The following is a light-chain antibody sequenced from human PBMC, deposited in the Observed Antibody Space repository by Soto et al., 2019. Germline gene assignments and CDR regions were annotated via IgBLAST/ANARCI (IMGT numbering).Light chain of an antibody. V-gene: IGKV3-11*01. CDR2: DAS. CDR3: QQRSNWPLT. Sequence: EIVLTQSPATLYLSPGERATLSCRASQSVNTYLAWYQQRPGQAPRLLMYDASNRAPGIPARFSGRGSGTDFTLTIDSLEPEDFAVYYCQQRSNWPLTFGGGTKVEIK. J-gene: IGKJ4*01. CDR1: QSVNTY.